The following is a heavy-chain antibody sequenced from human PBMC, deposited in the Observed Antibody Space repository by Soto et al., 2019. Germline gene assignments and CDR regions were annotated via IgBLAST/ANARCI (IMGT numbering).Heavy chain of an antibody. CDR2: ISGSGRST. CDR3: AKDGPYVLVVPAGTIDAFDI. Sequence: GGSLRLSRAASGFMFSNYAMSWVRQAPGKGLEWVSAISGSGRSTYYADSVKGRFTISRDNSKDTLYLQMNSLRAEDTAVYHCAKDGPYVLVVPAGTIDAFDIWGQGTMVTVSS. D-gene: IGHD2-2*01. CDR1: GFMFSNYA. J-gene: IGHJ3*02. V-gene: IGHV3-23*01.